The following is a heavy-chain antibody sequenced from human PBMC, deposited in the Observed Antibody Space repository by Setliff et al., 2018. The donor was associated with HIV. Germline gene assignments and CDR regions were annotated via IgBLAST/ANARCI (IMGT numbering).Heavy chain of an antibody. CDR1: GDSISSYY. CDR2: IYYSGST. V-gene: IGHV4-59*08. D-gene: IGHD3-3*02. J-gene: IGHJ6*02. CDR3: ARAPQITIFGISFAPPGGLDL. Sequence: SETLSLTCTVSGDSISSYYWSWIRQPPGKGLEWIGYIYYSGSTTYNPSLKSRVTISVDTSKNQFSLKLSSVTAADTAVYYCARAPQITIFGISFAPPGGLDLWGRGTTVTVSS.